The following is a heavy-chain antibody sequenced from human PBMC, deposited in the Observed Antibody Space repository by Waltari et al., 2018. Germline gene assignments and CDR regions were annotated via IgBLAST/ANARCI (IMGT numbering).Heavy chain of an antibody. Sequence: EVQLVESGGGLVQPGGSLRLSCSASGFTFTNSWMTGVRQAPGKGLEWVANINDDAKEKYHVDSVKGRFTISRDNTKKSLYLQMNSLRVDDTAVYYCARGEEGYGEAYYWGQGTLVTVSS. V-gene: IGHV3-7*04. D-gene: IGHD3-10*01. J-gene: IGHJ4*02. CDR2: INDDAKEK. CDR1: GFTFTNSW. CDR3: ARGEEGYGEAYY.